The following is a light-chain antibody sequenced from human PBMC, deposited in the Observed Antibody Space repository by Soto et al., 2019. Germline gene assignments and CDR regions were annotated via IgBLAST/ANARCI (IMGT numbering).Light chain of an antibody. CDR1: QSISSW. CDR2: KAS. CDR3: QHCNSYFRT. V-gene: IGKV1-5*03. J-gene: IGKJ1*01. Sequence: DIQMTPSPSTLSASVGDRVTITCRASQSISSWLAWYQQKPGKAPKLLIYKASSLESGVPSRFSGSGSGTEFTLTISSLQPDDFATYYCQHCNSYFRTFGQGTKV.